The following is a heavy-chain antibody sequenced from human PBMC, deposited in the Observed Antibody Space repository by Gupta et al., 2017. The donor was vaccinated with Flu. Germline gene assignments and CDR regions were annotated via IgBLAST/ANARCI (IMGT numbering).Heavy chain of an antibody. V-gene: IGHV3-64D*06. CDR2: ISSNGGST. CDR3: VKDFGGPGRGYYDSSGYLAVLRY. CDR1: GFPFSSYA. Sequence: EVQLVESGGGLVQPGGSLRLSCSASGFPFSSYAMHWVRQVPGKGLEYVSAISSNGGSTYYADSGKGIFTISRDNSKNTLYLQMSSLRAEDTDVYYCVKDFGGPGRGYYDSSGYLAVLRYWGQGTMVTVSS. J-gene: IGHJ4*02. D-gene: IGHD3-22*01.